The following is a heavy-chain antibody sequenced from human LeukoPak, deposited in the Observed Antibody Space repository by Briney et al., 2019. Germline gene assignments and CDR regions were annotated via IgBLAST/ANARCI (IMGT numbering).Heavy chain of an antibody. CDR1: GFTFSSYS. CDR3: ARVTAVAGTSVGVEA. CDR2: ISSSSSYI. J-gene: IGHJ4*02. D-gene: IGHD6-19*01. V-gene: IGHV3-21*01. Sequence: NPGGSLRLSCAASGFTFSSYSMNWVRQAPGKGLEWVSSISSSSSYIYYADSVKGRFTISRDNAKNTLYLQMNSLRAEDTAVYYCARVTAVAGTSVGVEAWGQGILVTVS.